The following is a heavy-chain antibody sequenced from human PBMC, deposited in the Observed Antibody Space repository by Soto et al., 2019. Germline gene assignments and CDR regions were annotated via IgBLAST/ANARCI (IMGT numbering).Heavy chain of an antibody. CDR3: AKVAGYSSSYNWFDP. D-gene: IGHD6-13*01. Sequence: PSETLSLTCAVSGGSISSSNWWSWVRQPPGKGLEWIGEIYHSGSTNYNPSLKSRVTISVDKSKNQFSLNLSSVTTADTAVYYCAKVAGYSSSYNWFDPWGQGTLVTVSS. CDR1: GGSISSSNW. J-gene: IGHJ5*02. CDR2: IYHSGST. V-gene: IGHV4-4*02.